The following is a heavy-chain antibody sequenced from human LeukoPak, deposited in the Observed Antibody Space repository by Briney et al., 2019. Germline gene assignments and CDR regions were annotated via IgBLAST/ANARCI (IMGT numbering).Heavy chain of an antibody. CDR3: ARENPSGYYNRPIDY. D-gene: IGHD3-22*01. Sequence: SETLSLTCAVYGGFFSGNYWSWIRQPPGKGLEWIGEINHSGSTNYNPSLKSRVTISVDTSKNQFSLKLSSVTAADTAIYYCARENPSGYYNRPIDYWGQGTLVTVSS. V-gene: IGHV4-34*01. J-gene: IGHJ4*02. CDR1: GGFFSGNY. CDR2: INHSGST.